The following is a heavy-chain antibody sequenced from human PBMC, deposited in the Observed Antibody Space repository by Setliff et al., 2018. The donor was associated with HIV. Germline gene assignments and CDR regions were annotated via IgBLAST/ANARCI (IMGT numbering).Heavy chain of an antibody. CDR2: INHSGST. CDR3: ARGDGTKYYYYYYMDV. J-gene: IGHJ6*03. CDR1: GGSISSYY. V-gene: IGHV4-34*01. D-gene: IGHD1-7*01. Sequence: PSETLSLTCTVSGGSISSYYWGWIRQPPGKGLEWIGEINHSGSTNYNPSLKSRVTISVDTSKNQFSLKLSSVAAADTAVYYCARGDGTKYYYYYYMDVWGKGTTVTVSS.